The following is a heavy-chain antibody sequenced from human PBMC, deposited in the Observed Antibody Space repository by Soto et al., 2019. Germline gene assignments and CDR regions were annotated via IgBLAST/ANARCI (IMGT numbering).Heavy chain of an antibody. D-gene: IGHD1-26*01. CDR1: GYTFTNYA. V-gene: IGHV1-18*04. CDR3: ARGERALGDLVLNWFDP. CDR2: ISAYNGNT. Sequence: ASVKVSCKASGYTFTNYAFSWLRRAPGQGLEWMGWISAYNGNTNFAQKLQGRVTMTTDTSTSTAYMELRSLRSDDTAVYYCARGERALGDLVLNWFDPWGQGTLVTVSS. J-gene: IGHJ5*02.